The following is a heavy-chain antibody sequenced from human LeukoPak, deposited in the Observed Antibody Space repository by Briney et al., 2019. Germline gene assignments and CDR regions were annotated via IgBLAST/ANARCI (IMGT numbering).Heavy chain of an antibody. CDR1: GFTFSSIA. D-gene: IGHD1-1*01. Sequence: PGGSLRLSCAASGFTFSSIAMTWVRQAPGKGLEWVSSIHSNGGTTYNADSVKGRFTISRDNSKNTLYLQMNSLRDEDTAIYYCAKGQELDDGVFDSWGQGTLVTVSS. V-gene: IGHV3-23*01. J-gene: IGHJ4*02. CDR3: AKGQELDDGVFDS. CDR2: IHSNGGTT.